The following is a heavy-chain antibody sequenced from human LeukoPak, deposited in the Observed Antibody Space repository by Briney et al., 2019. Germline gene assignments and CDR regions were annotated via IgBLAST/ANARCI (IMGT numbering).Heavy chain of an antibody. V-gene: IGHV4-34*01. Sequence: SETLSLTCAVYGGSFSGYYWSWIRQPPGKGLEWVGEINHSGSTNYNPSLKRRVTISVDTSQNQFSLKLSSVTAADTAVYYCARGTPPPTYYYDSSGYYYFDYWGQGTLVTVSS. CDR3: ARGTPPPTYYYDSSGYYYFDY. CDR2: INHSGST. D-gene: IGHD3-22*01. CDR1: GGSFSGYY. J-gene: IGHJ4*02.